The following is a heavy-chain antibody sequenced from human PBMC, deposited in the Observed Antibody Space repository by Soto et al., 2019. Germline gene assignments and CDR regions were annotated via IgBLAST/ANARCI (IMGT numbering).Heavy chain of an antibody. D-gene: IGHD6-13*01. J-gene: IGHJ4*02. CDR2: IYHSGST. CDR1: GDSISSSKW. CDR3: ARGERQQQRDY. Sequence: QVPLQESGPGLVKPSGTLSLTCAVSGDSISSSKWWSWVRQPPGKGLEWIGEIYHSGSTNYNPSLRGRVIKSVNTAKHQCSLKLSSVTDADKAVYYCARGERQQQRDYWGQGTLVTVSS. V-gene: IGHV4-4*02.